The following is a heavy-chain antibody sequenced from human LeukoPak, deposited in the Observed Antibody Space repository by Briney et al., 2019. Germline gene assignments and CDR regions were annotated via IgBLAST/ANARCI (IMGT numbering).Heavy chain of an antibody. V-gene: IGHV3-11*01. J-gene: IGHJ6*02. CDR2: ISSSGSTI. CDR1: GFTFSDYY. CDR3: ARDRTDCSGGSCYQYYYYYYGMDV. D-gene: IGHD2-15*01. Sequence: PGGSLRLSCAASGFTFSDYYMSWIRQAPGKGLEWVSYISSSGSTIYYADSVKGRFTISRDNAKNSLYLQMNSLRAEDTAVYYCARDRTDCSGGSCYQYYYYYYGMDVWGQGTTVTVSS.